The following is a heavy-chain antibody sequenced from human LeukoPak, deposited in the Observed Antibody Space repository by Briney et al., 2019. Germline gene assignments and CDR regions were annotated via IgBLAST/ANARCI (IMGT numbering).Heavy chain of an antibody. J-gene: IGHJ3*02. CDR1: GGSISSYY. V-gene: IGHV4-59*01. CDR2: IYYSGST. CDR3: ARRRTSPEAFDI. Sequence: SETLSLTSTVSGGSISSYYWTWIRQPPGKGLEWIGYIYYSGSTNYNPSLRSRVTISVDTSKNQFSLKVSSVTAADTAVYYCARRRTSPEAFDIWGQGTMVTVSS.